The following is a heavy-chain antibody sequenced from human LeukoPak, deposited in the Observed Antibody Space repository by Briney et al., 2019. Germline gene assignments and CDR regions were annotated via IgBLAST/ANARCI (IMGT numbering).Heavy chain of an antibody. CDR1: GFTFNNYA. Sequence: GGPLRLSCAASGFTFNNYAMSWVRQAPGKGLEWVSAISGFADNTYYADSVKGRFTISRDNSKNTLYLQMNSLRAEDTALYYCAKDLSFRGYSAFDSCGQGTLVTVSS. CDR2: ISGFADNT. J-gene: IGHJ5*01. CDR3: AKDLSFRGYSAFDS. V-gene: IGHV3-23*01. D-gene: IGHD5-12*01.